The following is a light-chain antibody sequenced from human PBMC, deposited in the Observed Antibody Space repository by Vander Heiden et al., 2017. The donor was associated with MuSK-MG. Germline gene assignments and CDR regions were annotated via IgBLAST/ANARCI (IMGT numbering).Light chain of an antibody. CDR3: GTWDSSLSGVV. V-gene: IGLV1-51*01. CDR1: NANIGKNY. J-gene: IGLJ2*01. Sequence: QSLLTQPPSVSAALGQRDIIPCSGSNANIGKNYVSGYQQLPGTAPKLLIYDKNRRYSGIPDRFSASKSGTSATLAITGLQTGDEGDYHCGTWDSSLSGVVFGGGTKLTVL. CDR2: DKN.